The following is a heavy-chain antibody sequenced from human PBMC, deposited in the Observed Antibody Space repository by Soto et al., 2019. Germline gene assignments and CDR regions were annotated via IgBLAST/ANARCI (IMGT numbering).Heavy chain of an antibody. D-gene: IGHD2-21*02. CDR1: GGTFSSYA. Sequence: GASVKVSCKASGGTFSSYAISWVRQAPGQGLEWMGGIIPIFGTANYAQKFQGRVTITADESTSTAYMELSSLRSEDTAVYYCARDEFPSDSRTPYYYYGMDVWGQGTTVTVSS. J-gene: IGHJ6*02. V-gene: IGHV1-69*13. CDR3: ARDEFPSDSRTPYYYYGMDV. CDR2: IIPIFGTA.